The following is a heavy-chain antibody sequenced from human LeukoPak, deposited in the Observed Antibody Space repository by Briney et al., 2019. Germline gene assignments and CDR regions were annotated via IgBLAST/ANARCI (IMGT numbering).Heavy chain of an antibody. V-gene: IGHV3-23*01. D-gene: IGHD6-13*01. CDR3: AKDLSTSSWYYFDY. CDR2: ISDSGGST. J-gene: IGHJ4*02. CDR1: GLTFSSYG. Sequence: GGSLRLSCAASGLTFSSYGMSWVRQAPGKGLEWVSTISDSGGSTYYADSVKGRFTISRDNSKNTLYLQMNSLRAGDTAIYYCAKDLSTSSWYYFDYWGQGTLVTVSS.